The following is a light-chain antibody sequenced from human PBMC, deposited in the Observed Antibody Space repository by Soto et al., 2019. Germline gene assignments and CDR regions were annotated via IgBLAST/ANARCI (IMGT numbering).Light chain of an antibody. CDR2: LNSDGSH. Sequence: QPVLTQAPSASAFLGAAVKLTCTLGSWHSSYAIAWHQQQPEKGPRYLMKLNSDGSHSKGDGIPDRFSGSSSGAERYLPIASLQSEDEADYYCQTWGTGFVVFGGGTKLTV. CDR1: SWHSSYA. CDR3: QTWGTGFVV. V-gene: IGLV4-69*01. J-gene: IGLJ2*01.